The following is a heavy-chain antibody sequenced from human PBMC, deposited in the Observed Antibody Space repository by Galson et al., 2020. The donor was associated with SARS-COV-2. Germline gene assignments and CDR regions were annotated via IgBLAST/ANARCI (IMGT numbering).Heavy chain of an antibody. CDR2: VYPSGST. V-gene: IGHV4-38-2*01. D-gene: IGHD4-4*01. CDR3: ARQGVTMRFLLTVPGWFFDL. J-gene: IGHJ2*01. Sequence: SETLSLTCAVSGVSISTTNYWSWIRQAPGKGLEWIGSVYPSGSTYYNPSLNSRVTISLDTSKNQFSLRLTSVTAADTALYYCARQGVTMRFLLTVPGWFFDLWGRGTLVTVSS. CDR1: GVSISTTNY.